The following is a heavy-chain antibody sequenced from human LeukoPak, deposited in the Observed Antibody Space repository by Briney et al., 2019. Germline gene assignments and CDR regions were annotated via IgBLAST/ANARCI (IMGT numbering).Heavy chain of an antibody. Sequence: GASVKVSCKASGYTFIYYYIHWVRQAPGQGLEWVGWINPNSGGTDSAQKLQGRVTMTRDTSISATYMELRTLTSDDTAVYYCARGTRGSYSSIHDWGQGTLVTVSS. CDR1: GYTFIYYY. J-gene: IGHJ4*02. CDR3: ARGTRGSYSSIHD. V-gene: IGHV1-2*02. D-gene: IGHD1-26*01. CDR2: INPNSGGT.